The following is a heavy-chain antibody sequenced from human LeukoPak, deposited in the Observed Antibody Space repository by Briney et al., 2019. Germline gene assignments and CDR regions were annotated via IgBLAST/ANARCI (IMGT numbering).Heavy chain of an antibody. J-gene: IGHJ4*02. V-gene: IGHV4-4*07. CDR1: GGSISSYY. CDR3: ARVNHGYSYGDRYFDY. D-gene: IGHD5-18*01. CDR2: IYTSGST. Sequence: SETLSLTCTVSGGSISSYYWSWIRQPAGKGLEWIGRIYTSGSTNYNPSLKSRVTLSVDTSKNQFSLKLSSVTAADTAVYYCARVNHGYSYGDRYFDYWGQGTLVTVSS.